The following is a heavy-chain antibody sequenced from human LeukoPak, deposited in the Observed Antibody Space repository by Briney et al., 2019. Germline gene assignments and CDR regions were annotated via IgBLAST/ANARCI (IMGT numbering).Heavy chain of an antibody. CDR1: GGTFSSYA. D-gene: IGHD5-24*01. V-gene: IGHV1-69*05. CDR3: AGLGRDGYNSSRVYYYYMDV. CDR2: IIPIFGTA. J-gene: IGHJ6*03. Sequence: SVKVSCKASGGTFSSYAISWVRQAPGQGLEWMRRIIPIFGTANYAQKFQGRVTITTDESTSTAYMELSSLRSEDTAVYYCAGLGRDGYNSSRVYYYYMDVWGKRTTVTVSS.